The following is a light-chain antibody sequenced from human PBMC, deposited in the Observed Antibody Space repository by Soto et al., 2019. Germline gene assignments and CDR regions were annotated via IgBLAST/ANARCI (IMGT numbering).Light chain of an antibody. J-gene: IGKJ1*01. CDR2: KAS. CDR1: QSISSW. CDR3: QHYNSYSEA. Sequence: DIQMTQSPSTLSASVGDRVTITCRASQSISSWLAWYQQKPGKAPKLLIYKASSLERGVPSRFSGTGSETEFTLTISSLQPDDFATYYCQHYNSYSEAFGQGTKVDIK. V-gene: IGKV1-5*03.